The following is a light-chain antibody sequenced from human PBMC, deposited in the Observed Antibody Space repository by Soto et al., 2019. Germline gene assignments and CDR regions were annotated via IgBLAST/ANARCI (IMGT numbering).Light chain of an antibody. CDR3: AAWEDSLSGPV. V-gene: IGLV1-44*01. J-gene: IGLJ2*01. CDR2: SNN. CDR1: NSNIGSNT. Sequence: LTQPPSASGTPGPRVTLSCSGRNSNIGSNTVNWYQQLPGAAPNLLIYSNNKRPPGVPDRFSGSKSGASASLAISGLQSEDEADYYCAAWEDSLSGPVFGGGTKVTVL.